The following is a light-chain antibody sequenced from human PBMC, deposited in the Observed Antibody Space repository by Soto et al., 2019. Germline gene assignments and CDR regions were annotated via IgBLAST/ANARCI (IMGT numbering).Light chain of an antibody. CDR1: QSVSSK. V-gene: IGKV3-15*01. CDR3: QQYNNWPQT. CDR2: GAS. J-gene: IGKJ2*01. Sequence: EIVMTQSPVTLSVSPGERATLSCRARQSVSSKLAWYQQKPGQAPRLLIYGASTRATGIPARFSGSGSGTEFTLSISSLQSEDFAVYYCQQYNNWPQTFGKGTKLEIK.